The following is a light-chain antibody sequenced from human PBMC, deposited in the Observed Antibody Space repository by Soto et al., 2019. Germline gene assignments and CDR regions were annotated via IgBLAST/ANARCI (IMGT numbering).Light chain of an antibody. CDR1: SSDVGGYNY. CDR2: EVS. CDR3: SSYTSTSSLGV. Sequence: SVLTVPASVSGSPGQWITISCTGTSSDVGGYNYVSWYQQHPGKAPKLMIYEVSNRPSGVSNRFSGSKSGNTASLTISGLQAEDEADYYCSSYTSTSSLGVFGTGTKVTVL. J-gene: IGLJ1*01. V-gene: IGLV2-14*03.